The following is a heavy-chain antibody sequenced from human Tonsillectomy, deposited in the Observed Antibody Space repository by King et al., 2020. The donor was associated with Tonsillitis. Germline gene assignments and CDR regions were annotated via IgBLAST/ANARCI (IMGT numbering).Heavy chain of an antibody. J-gene: IGHJ4*02. CDR2: IKSKTDGGTT. CDR1: GVTFSNAW. Sequence: QLVQSGGGLVKPGGSLRLSCAASGVTFSNAWMNWVRQAPGKGLEWVGRIKSKTDGGTTDYAAPVKGRFTISRDDSENTLSLQMISLKTEDTAVYYCSTSQRRSCSGGSCSSHFDYWGQGTLVTVSS. D-gene: IGHD2-15*01. V-gene: IGHV3-15*01. CDR3: STSQRRSCSGGSCSSHFDY.